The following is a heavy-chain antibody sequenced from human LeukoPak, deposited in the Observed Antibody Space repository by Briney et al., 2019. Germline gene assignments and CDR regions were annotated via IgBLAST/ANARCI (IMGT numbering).Heavy chain of an antibody. CDR1: GFTFSDYY. Sequence: GGSLRLSCVASGFTFSDYYMSWIRQAPGKGLEWVSYISGSDGTIKYADSVKGRFTISRDNAKNSLYLQKNSLRVEDTAVYYCAREFTQRDYWGQGTLVTVSS. V-gene: IGHV3-11*01. CDR3: AREFTQRDY. J-gene: IGHJ4*02. CDR2: ISGSDGTI.